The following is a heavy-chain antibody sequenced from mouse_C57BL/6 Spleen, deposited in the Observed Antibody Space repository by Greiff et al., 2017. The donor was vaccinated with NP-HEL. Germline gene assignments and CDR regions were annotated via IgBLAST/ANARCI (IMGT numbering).Heavy chain of an antibody. D-gene: IGHD1-1*01. CDR1: GFTFSDYG. CDR3: AKEGLLRYGAMDY. Sequence: EVNVVESGGGLVKPGGSLKLSCAASGFTFSDYGMHWVRQAPEKGLEWVAYISSGSSTIYYADTVKGRFTISRDNAKNTLFLQMTSLRSEDTAMYYCAKEGLLRYGAMDYWGQGTSVTVSS. V-gene: IGHV5-17*01. CDR2: ISSGSSTI. J-gene: IGHJ4*01.